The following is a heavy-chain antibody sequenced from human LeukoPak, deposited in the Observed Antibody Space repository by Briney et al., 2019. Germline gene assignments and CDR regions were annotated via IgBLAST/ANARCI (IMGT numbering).Heavy chain of an antibody. CDR1: GYTFTGYY. CDR3: ARGAVFGGNWFDP. D-gene: IGHD3-3*01. J-gene: IGHJ5*02. Sequence: ASVTVSCKASGYTFTGYYIHWVRQAPGQGLEWMGWINPNSGDTNYAQKFQGRVTMTRDTSISTAYMELSRLRFGDTAVYYCARGAVFGGNWFDPWGQGTLVTVSS. V-gene: IGHV1-2*02. CDR2: INPNSGDT.